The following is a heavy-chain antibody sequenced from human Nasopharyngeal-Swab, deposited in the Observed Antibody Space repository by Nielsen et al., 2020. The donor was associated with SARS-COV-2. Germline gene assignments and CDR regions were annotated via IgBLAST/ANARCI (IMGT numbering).Heavy chain of an antibody. D-gene: IGHD6-6*01. Sequence: SVKVSCKGSEGTFSSYAISWGRQAPGKWLEWMGGIIPIFGTANYAQKFQGGVTITADESTSTAYRELSSLRSEDTAVYYCARRPYSSSSGDYYYGMDVWGQGTTVTVSS. CDR2: IIPIFGTA. CDR1: EGTFSSYA. V-gene: IGHV1-69*13. CDR3: ARRPYSSSSGDYYYGMDV. J-gene: IGHJ6*02.